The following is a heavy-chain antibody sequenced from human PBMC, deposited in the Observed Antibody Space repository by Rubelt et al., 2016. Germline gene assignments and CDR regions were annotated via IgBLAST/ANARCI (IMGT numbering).Heavy chain of an antibody. CDR3: ARHGTIQLWSQFDY. V-gene: IGHV4-34*01. J-gene: IGHJ4*02. D-gene: IGHD5-18*01. Sequence: QVQLQRWGAGLLKPSETLSLTCAVYGGSFSGYYWSWSRQPPGKGLEWIGEINHSGSTNYTPSLEMRVTLSVYTSKTPFSLKLSSVTAADTAVYYCARHGTIQLWSQFDYWGQGTLVTVSS. CDR1: GGSFSGYY. CDR2: INHSGST.